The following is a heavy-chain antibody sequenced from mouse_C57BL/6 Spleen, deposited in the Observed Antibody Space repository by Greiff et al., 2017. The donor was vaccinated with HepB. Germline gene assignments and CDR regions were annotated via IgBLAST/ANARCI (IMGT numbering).Heavy chain of an antibody. CDR2: IRSKSNNYAT. J-gene: IGHJ1*03. CDR1: GFSFNTYA. CDR3: VRQEVYYGSSPRWYFDV. V-gene: IGHV10-1*01. D-gene: IGHD1-1*01. Sequence: EVMLVESGGGLVQPKGSLKLSCAASGFSFNTYAMNWVRQAPGKGLEWVARIRSKSNNYATYYADSVKDRFTISRDDSESMLYLQMNNLKTGDTAMYYCVRQEVYYGSSPRWYFDVWGTGTTVTVSS.